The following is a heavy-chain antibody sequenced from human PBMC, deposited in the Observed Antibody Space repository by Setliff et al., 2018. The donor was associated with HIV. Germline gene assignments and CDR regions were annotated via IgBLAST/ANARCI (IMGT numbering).Heavy chain of an antibody. CDR1: GYTFTSDY. CDR2: INPSGGST. D-gene: IGHD1-1*01. Sequence: ASVKVSCKASGYTFTSDYIHWVRQAPGQGLEWMGIINPSGGSTSYAQKFQGGVTMTRDTSTSTVYMELSSLRSEDTAVYYCARAGGGTGTDDAFDIWGQGTMVTVSS. V-gene: IGHV1-46*01. J-gene: IGHJ3*02. CDR3: ARAGGGTGTDDAFDI.